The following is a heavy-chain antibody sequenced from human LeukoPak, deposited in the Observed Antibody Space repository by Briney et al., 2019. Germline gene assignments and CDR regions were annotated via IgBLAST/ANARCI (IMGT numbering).Heavy chain of an antibody. V-gene: IGHV3-23*01. Sequence: GGSLRLSCAASGFIFSNYVMSWVRQVPGKGLEWVSAISGSGGNTYYADSVKGRFTISRDNSKNTLYLQMNSLRAEDAAVYYCANEYSKGDIWGQGTMVTVSS. D-gene: IGHD4-11*01. CDR2: ISGSGGNT. CDR3: ANEYSKGDI. J-gene: IGHJ3*02. CDR1: GFIFSNYV.